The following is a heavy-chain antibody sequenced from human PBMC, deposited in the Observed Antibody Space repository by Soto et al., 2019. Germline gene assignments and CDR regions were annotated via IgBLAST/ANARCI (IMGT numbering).Heavy chain of an antibody. CDR3: ARILIAVSGTSPTFAYYYGMDV. CDR2: IIPILGIA. V-gene: IGHV1-69*02. Sequence: GASVKVSCKASGGTFSSYTISWVRQAPGQGLEWMGRIIPILGIANYAQKFQGRVTITADKSTSTAYMELSSLRSEDTAVYYCARILIAVSGTSPTFAYYYGMDVWGQGTTVTVSS. CDR1: GGTFSSYT. D-gene: IGHD6-13*01. J-gene: IGHJ6*02.